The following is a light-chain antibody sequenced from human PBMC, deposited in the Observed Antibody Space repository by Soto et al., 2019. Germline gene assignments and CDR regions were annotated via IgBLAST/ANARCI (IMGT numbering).Light chain of an antibody. CDR2: KAS. Sequence: DIQITQSPSTLSASLGYIVTITFRSSQSISSWLAWYQQKPGKAPKLLIYKASSLESGVPSRFSGSGSGTEFTLTISSLQPDDFATYYCQQYNSYSPWTFGQGTKVDIK. CDR1: QSISSW. CDR3: QQYNSYSPWT. V-gene: IGKV1-5*03. J-gene: IGKJ1*01.